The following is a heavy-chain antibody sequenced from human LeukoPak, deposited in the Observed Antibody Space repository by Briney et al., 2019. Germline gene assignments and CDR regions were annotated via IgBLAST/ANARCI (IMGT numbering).Heavy chain of an antibody. D-gene: IGHD5-24*01. V-gene: IGHV4-59*08. CDR2: MFYTGRT. Sequence: SETLSLTCTVSGGSITSHYWSWIRQPPGKRLEWIGYMFYTGRTNYSPSLNSRVTISVDTSKKQFSPKLSSVTAADTAVYFCARHRLEMASTHDAFDLWGQGTMVTVSS. J-gene: IGHJ3*01. CDR1: GGSITSHY. CDR3: ARHRLEMASTHDAFDL.